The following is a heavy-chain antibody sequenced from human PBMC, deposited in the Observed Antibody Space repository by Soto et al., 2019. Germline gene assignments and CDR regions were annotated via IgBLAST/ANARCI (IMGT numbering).Heavy chain of an antibody. D-gene: IGHD4-17*01. CDR2: ISSYSGNV. CDR3: AIANYGDDDY. J-gene: IGHJ4*02. CDR1: GDTFSRST. V-gene: IGHV1-18*01. Sequence: QVQLVQSGAEVKKPGASVKVSCKTSGDTFSRSTISWVRQAPGQGLEWMGRISSYSGNVKYAWKFQERVTMNTDTSTSTAYVELRSLRYDDTALYYCAIANYGDDDYWGQGTLVTVSS.